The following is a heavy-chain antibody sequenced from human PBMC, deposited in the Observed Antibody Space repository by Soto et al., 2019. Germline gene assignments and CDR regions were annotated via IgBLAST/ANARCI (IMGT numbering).Heavy chain of an antibody. CDR2: INHSGST. V-gene: IGHV4-34*01. J-gene: IGHJ6*03. CDR1: GWSFSGYY. D-gene: IGHD2-15*01. Sequence: SETLSLTCAVYGWSFSGYYWSWIRQPPGKGLEWIGEINHSGSTNYNPSLKSRVTISVDTSKNQFSPKLSSVTAADTAVYYCARGIVVVVAGGNYYYYMDVWGKGTTVTVSS. CDR3: ARGIVVVVAGGNYYYYMDV.